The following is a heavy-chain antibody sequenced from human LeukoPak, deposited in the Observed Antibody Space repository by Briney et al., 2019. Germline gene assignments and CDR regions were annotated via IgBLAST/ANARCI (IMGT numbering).Heavy chain of an antibody. CDR2: IYYSGST. J-gene: IGHJ5*02. V-gene: IGHV4-61*01. CDR3: APHAADYGSSGYHTGWFDP. CDR1: GGSVSSGSYY. D-gene: IGHD3-22*01. Sequence: PSETLSLTCTVSGGSVSSGSYYWSWIRQPPGKGLEWIGYIYYSGSTNYNPSLKSRVTISVDTSKNQFSLKLSSVTAADTAVYYCAPHAADYGSSGYHTGWFDPWGQGTLVTVSS.